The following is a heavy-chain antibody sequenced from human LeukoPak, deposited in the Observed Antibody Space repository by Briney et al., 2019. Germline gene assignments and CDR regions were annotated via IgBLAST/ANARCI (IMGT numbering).Heavy chain of an antibody. V-gene: IGHV3-48*04. CDR3: ARESYDSSGYYYGGGFDY. Sequence: GGSLRLSCAASGFTFSTYGMHWVRQAPGKGLEWVSYISSSGSIIRYADSVKGRFTIYRDNAKNSLYLQMNSLRAEDTAVYYCARESYDSSGYYYGGGFDYWGQGTLVTVSS. J-gene: IGHJ4*02. CDR1: GFTFSTYG. CDR2: ISSSGSII. D-gene: IGHD3-22*01.